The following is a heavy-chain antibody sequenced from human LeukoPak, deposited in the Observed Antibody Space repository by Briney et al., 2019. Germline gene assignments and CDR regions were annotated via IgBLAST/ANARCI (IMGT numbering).Heavy chain of an antibody. V-gene: IGHV1-18*01. CDR1: GYTFTSYG. J-gene: IGHJ6*02. Sequence: ASVKVSCKASGYTFTSYGISWVRQAPGQGLEWMGWISAYNGNTNYAQKLQGRVTMTTDTSTSTAYMELRSLRSDDTAVYYCARAQWDDLWSGYWDYYYYGMDVWGQGTTVTVSS. CDR3: ARAQWDDLWSGYWDYYYYGMDV. CDR2: ISAYNGNT. D-gene: IGHD3-3*01.